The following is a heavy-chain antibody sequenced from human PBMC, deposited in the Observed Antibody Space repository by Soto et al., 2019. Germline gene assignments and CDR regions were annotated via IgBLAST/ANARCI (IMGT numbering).Heavy chain of an antibody. D-gene: IGHD4-17*01. CDR2: IYHSGST. CDR3: GRGDYANAFDI. Sequence: SETLSLTCAVSGGSISSGGYSWNWIRQPPGKGLEWIGNIYHSGSTYYNASLKSRVTISVDRSKNQFSLKLSSVTAADTAVYYCGRGDYANAFDIWGQGTMITVSS. CDR1: GGSISSGGYS. J-gene: IGHJ3*02. V-gene: IGHV4-30-2*01.